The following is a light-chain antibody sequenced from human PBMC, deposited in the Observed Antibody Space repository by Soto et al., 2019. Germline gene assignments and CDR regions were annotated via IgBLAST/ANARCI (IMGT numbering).Light chain of an antibody. J-gene: IGKJ4*01. CDR2: LGS. Sequence: DIVMTQSPLSLPVTPGEPASISCRSCQSLLHRSGYNYLTWYLQKPGQSPQLLIYLGSSRASGVPDRFSGSGSGTDFTLKISRVEAEDVGVYYCMQALQTPLTFGGGTKVEIK. CDR1: QSLLHRSGYNY. V-gene: IGKV2-28*01. CDR3: MQALQTPLT.